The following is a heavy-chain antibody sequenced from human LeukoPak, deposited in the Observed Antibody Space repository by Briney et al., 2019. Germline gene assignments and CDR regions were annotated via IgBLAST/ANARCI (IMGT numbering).Heavy chain of an antibody. D-gene: IGHD3-10*01. CDR1: GGSISSYY. J-gene: IGHJ4*02. Sequence: PSETLSLTCTVSGGSISSYYWSWIRQPPGKGLEWIGYIYYSGSTNYNPSLKSRVTMSVDTSKNQFSLKLTSVTAADTAVYYCARDRFGRTIHFDYWGQGTLVSVSS. CDR3: ARDRFGRTIHFDY. CDR2: IYYSGST. V-gene: IGHV4-59*01.